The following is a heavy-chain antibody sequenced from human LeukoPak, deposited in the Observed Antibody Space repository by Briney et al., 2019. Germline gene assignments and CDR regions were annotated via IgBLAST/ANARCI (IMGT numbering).Heavy chain of an antibody. CDR3: ARDRSSSGYYPFDY. CDR1: GFIFRSYS. D-gene: IGHD3-22*01. J-gene: IGHJ4*02. V-gene: IGHV3-48*02. CDR2: ISTTGSTI. Sequence: GSLRLSCAASGFIFRSYSMNWVRQAPGKGLEWVSYISTTGSTIYYADSVKGRFTISRDNAKNSLYLQMNSLRDEDTAVYYCARDRSSSGYYPFDYWGQGTLVTVSS.